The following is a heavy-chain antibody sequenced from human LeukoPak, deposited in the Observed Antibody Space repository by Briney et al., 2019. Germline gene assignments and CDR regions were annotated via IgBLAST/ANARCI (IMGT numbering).Heavy chain of an antibody. J-gene: IGHJ5*02. CDR2: ISSNSTL. CDR3: ARGRGWRFDP. D-gene: IGHD6-19*01. V-gene: IGHV3-69-1*01. Sequence: PGGSLRLSCAASGFTFSDYYMTWIRQAPGKGLEWVSCISSNSTLYYADSVKGRFTISRDNAKNSLYLQMNSLKGEDTAVYYCARGRGWRFDPWGQGTLVTVSS. CDR1: GFTFSDYY.